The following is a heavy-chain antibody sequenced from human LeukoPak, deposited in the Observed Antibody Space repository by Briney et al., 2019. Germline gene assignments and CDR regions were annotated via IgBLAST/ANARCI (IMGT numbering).Heavy chain of an antibody. V-gene: IGHV1-69*01. Sequence: SVKVSCKASGGTFSSYAISWVLQAPGQGLEWMGGIIPIFGTANYAQKFQGRVTITADESTSTAYMELSSLRSEDTAVYYCARAPLRGNNWFDPWGQGTLVTVSS. J-gene: IGHJ5*02. CDR1: GGTFSSYA. D-gene: IGHD3-10*01. CDR2: IIPIFGTA. CDR3: ARAPLRGNNWFDP.